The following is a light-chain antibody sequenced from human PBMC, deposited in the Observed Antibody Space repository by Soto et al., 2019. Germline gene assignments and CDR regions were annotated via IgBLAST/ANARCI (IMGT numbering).Light chain of an antibody. J-gene: IGKJ4*01. CDR2: GAS. V-gene: IGKV3D-15*01. CDR1: QSVDSN. Sequence: ELVMTQSPGTLSVSTGEGANPSRPASQSVDSNLAWYQQKPGQAPRLLIYGASTRPTGIPDRFSGSGSGTEFTLTISSLQSEDFAVYYCQQYDSWPLTFGGGTKVDIK. CDR3: QQYDSWPLT.